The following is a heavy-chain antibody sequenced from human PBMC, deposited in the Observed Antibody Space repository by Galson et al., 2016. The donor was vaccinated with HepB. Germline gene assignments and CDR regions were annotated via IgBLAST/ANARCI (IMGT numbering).Heavy chain of an antibody. CDR3: ARAHQFLWGGSGWQYYYYYYYMDV. D-gene: IGHD6-19*01. J-gene: IGHJ6*03. CDR1: GFTFTNAW. Sequence: SLRLSCAASGFTFTNAWMSWVRQAPGKGLGWVGRIKGKREGGTTDYAEPVKGRFFIPRDDEANMMYLQMNSLKAEDTAIYYCARAHQFLWGGSGWQYYYYYYYMDVWGKGTTVTVSS. V-gene: IGHV3-15*01. CDR2: IKGKREGGTT.